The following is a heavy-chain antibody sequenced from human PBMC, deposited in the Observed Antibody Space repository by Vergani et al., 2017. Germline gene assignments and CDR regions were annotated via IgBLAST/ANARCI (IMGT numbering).Heavy chain of an antibody. CDR1: RFTFNNYA. J-gene: IGHJ4*02. D-gene: IGHD1-26*01. CDR3: ASQQWELYY. V-gene: IGHV3-23*01. CDR2: ISGSGDNT. Sequence: EVQLLESGGGLVQPGGSLRLSCAASRFTFNNYAMTWVRQAPGQGLEWVSSISGSGDNTYYADSVKGRFTVSRDNSKNTLYLRMSSLRVDDTAVYYCASQQWELYYWGQGTLVTVSS.